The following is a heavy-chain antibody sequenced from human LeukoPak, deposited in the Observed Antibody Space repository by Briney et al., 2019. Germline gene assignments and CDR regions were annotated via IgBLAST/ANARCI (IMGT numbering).Heavy chain of an antibody. CDR1: GFTFTKYW. Sequence: GGSLRLSCAASGFTFTKYWMTWVRQAPGKGLEWVGNIKQDGSDKNYMDSVKGPFTISRDNTKNSVYLQMSSLRAEDTAVYYCARSAWAGIAAAGNPGNFDYWGQGTLVTVSS. CDR3: ARSAWAGIAAAGNPGNFDY. J-gene: IGHJ4*02. CDR2: IKQDGSDK. D-gene: IGHD6-13*01. V-gene: IGHV3-7*01.